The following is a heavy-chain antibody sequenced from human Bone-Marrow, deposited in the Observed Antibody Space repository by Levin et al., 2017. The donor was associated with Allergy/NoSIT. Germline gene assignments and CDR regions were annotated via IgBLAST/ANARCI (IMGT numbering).Heavy chain of an antibody. D-gene: IGHD3-22*01. Sequence: GESLKISCKASGYTFSNYVISWMRQVPGQGLEWMGWSSAYNGRTKYVQNFEDRVNMTTDRSTSTAYMELRSLGSGDTAVYYCARENYDTSGQRLHFDSWGQGTLVTVSS. CDR2: SSAYNGRT. J-gene: IGHJ4*02. CDR1: GYTFSNYV. CDR3: ARENYDTSGQRLHFDS. V-gene: IGHV1-18*01.